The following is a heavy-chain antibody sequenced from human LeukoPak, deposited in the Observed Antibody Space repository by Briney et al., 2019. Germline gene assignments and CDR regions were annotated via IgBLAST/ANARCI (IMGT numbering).Heavy chain of an antibody. CDR3: ATSATGYWNY. D-gene: IGHD2-15*01. V-gene: IGHV4-59*08. Sequence: SETLSLTCTVSGGSISSYYWSWIRQPPGKGLEWIGYIYYSGNTNYNPSLKSRVSISLDTSKNQFSLKLSSVTAADTAVYYCATSATGYWNYWGQGTLVTVPS. CDR1: GGSISSYY. J-gene: IGHJ4*02. CDR2: IYYSGNT.